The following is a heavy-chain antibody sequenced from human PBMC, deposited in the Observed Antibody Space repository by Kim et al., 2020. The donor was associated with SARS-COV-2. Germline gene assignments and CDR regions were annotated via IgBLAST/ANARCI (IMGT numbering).Heavy chain of an antibody. V-gene: IGHV3-30*18. CDR1: GFTFSSYG. D-gene: IGHD6-13*01. CDR2: ISYDGSNK. Sequence: WGSLRLSCAASGFTFSSYGMHWVRQAPGKGLEWVAVISYDGSNKYYADSVKGRFTISRDNSKNTLYLQMNSLRAEDTAVYYCAKDAEYSSSWLPTYYFDYWGQGTLVTVSS. J-gene: IGHJ4*02. CDR3: AKDAEYSSSWLPTYYFDY.